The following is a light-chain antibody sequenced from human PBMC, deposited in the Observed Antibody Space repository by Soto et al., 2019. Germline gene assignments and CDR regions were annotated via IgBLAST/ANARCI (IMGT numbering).Light chain of an antibody. J-gene: IGKJ1*01. CDR1: QSVSSSY. Sequence: EIVLTQSPGTLSLSPGERATLSCRASQSVSSSYLAWYQQKPGQAPRLLIYGASTRATGIPARFSGSGSGTEFTLTISSLQSEDFAVYYCQQFHNWPPATFGPGTKVDIK. V-gene: IGKV3-15*01. CDR3: QQFHNWPPAT. CDR2: GAS.